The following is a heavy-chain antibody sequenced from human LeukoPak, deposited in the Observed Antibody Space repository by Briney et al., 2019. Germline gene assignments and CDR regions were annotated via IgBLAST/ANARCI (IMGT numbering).Heavy chain of an antibody. J-gene: IGHJ4*02. V-gene: IGHV1-69*13. CDR2: IIPIFGTA. D-gene: IGHD4-11*01. Sequence: ASVKVSCKASGGTFSSYAISWVRQAPGQGVEWMGGIIPIFGTATYAQKFQGRVTITADESTSTAYMELSSLRSEDTAVYYCARELLGHNSNSDYWGQGTLVTVSS. CDR3: ARELLGHNSNSDY. CDR1: GGTFSSYA.